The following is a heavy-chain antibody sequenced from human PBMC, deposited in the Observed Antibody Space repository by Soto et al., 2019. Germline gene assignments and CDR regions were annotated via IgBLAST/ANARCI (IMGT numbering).Heavy chain of an antibody. Sequence: PSETMSLTCGVSGGSISPINWWNWVRQPPGKGLEWIGDIYHTGTTNYNPSLESRVTLSIDKSKNQFFLNLTSVTAADTAVYDCARAMGDWGTYDYYYGCDSCGQGTTVTVSS. CDR2: IYHTGTT. CDR3: ARAMGDWGTYDYYYGCDS. V-gene: IGHV4-4*02. CDR1: GGSISPINW. D-gene: IGHD3-16*01. J-gene: IGHJ6*02.